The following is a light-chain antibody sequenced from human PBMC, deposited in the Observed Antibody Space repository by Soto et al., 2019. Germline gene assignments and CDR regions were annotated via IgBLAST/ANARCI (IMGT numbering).Light chain of an antibody. Sequence: DIQMTQSPSTLSASVGDRVTITCRASQSVSSWLAWYQQKPGQAPKVLISKTSTLESGVPSRFSGSGSGTEFTLTISSLQSDDFATYFCHQYNSYPLTFGGGTKVEIK. CDR2: KTS. CDR3: HQYNSYPLT. CDR1: QSVSSW. J-gene: IGKJ4*01. V-gene: IGKV1-5*03.